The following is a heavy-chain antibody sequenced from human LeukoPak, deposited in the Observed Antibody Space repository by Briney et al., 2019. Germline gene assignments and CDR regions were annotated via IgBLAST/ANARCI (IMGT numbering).Heavy chain of an antibody. CDR2: IYSSGST. CDR1: GASISSGSNY. D-gene: IGHD6-13*01. CDR3: ARVQHESSSWDRPLYYYYYYMDV. V-gene: IGHV4-39*07. Sequence: PSETLSLTCSVSGASISSGSNYWGWIRQPPGKTLEWIGSIYSSGSTYYNPSLKSRVIIIIDTPKNQFSLKLSSVTAADTAVYYCARVQHESSSWDRPLYYYYYYMDVWGKGTTVTVSS. J-gene: IGHJ6*03.